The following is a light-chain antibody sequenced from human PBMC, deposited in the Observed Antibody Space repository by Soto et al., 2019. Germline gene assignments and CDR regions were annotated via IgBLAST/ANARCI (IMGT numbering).Light chain of an antibody. Sequence: ELVMTQSPATLSVSPGERATLSCRASQSVSSNLAWYQQKPGQAPRLLIYGASTRATGIPARFSGSGSGTEFTLTISSLQSEDFAVYYWQQYYNWPPFIFGPGTKVDIK. CDR1: QSVSSN. CDR2: GAS. CDR3: QQYYNWPPFI. V-gene: IGKV3-15*01. J-gene: IGKJ3*01.